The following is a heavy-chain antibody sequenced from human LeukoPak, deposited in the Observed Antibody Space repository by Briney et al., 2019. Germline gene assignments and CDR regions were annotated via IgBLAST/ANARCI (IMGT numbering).Heavy chain of an antibody. CDR1: GYTFTGYY. D-gene: IGHD3-3*01. Sequence: ASVKVSCKASGYTFTGYYMHWVRQAPGQGLEWMGWISAYNGNTNYAQKLQGRVTMTTDTSTSTAYMELRSLRSDDTAVYYCARVGVGSNDYDFWSGYSGYYFDYWGQGTLVTVSS. V-gene: IGHV1-18*04. J-gene: IGHJ4*02. CDR3: ARVGVGSNDYDFWSGYSGYYFDY. CDR2: ISAYNGNT.